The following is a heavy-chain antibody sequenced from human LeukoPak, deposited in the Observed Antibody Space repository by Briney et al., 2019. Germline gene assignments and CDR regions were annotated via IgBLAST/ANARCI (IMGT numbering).Heavy chain of an antibody. CDR1: GYTFTGYY. D-gene: IGHD6-19*01. CDR3: ARGSGWYGGEATQFDY. V-gene: IGHV1-2*02. J-gene: IGHJ4*02. CDR2: INPNSGGT. Sequence: ASVKVSCKASGYTFTGYYMHWVRQAPGQGLEWMGWINPNSGGTNYAQKFQGRVTMTRDTSISTAYMELGRLRSDDTAVYYCARGSGWYGGEATQFDYWGQGTLVTVSS.